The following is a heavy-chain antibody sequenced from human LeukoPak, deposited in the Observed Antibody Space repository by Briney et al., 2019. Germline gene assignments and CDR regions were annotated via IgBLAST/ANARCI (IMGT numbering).Heavy chain of an antibody. V-gene: IGHV1-69*05. J-gene: IGHJ6*03. CDR2: IIPIFGTA. D-gene: IGHD3-10*01. CDR3: ERGVRGWPSRYYYYYMDV. Sequence: SVKVSCKASGGTFSSYAISWVRQAPGQGLEWMGGIIPIFGTANYAQKFQGRVTITTDKSTSTAYMELSSLRSEDTAVYYCERGVRGWPSRYYYYYMDVWGKGTTVTVSS. CDR1: GGTFSSYA.